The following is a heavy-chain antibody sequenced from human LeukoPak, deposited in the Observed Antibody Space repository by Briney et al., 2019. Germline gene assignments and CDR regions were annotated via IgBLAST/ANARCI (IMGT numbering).Heavy chain of an antibody. J-gene: IGHJ6*02. Sequence: GGSLRLSCAASGFTVSSNYMSWVRQAPGKGLEWVSVIYSGGSTFYADSVKGRFIISRDNSKNTLYLQMNSLRAEDTAVYYCAREGQEDSGSPTGYYYGMDVWGQGTTVTVSS. D-gene: IGHD1-26*01. CDR2: IYSGGST. V-gene: IGHV3-53*01. CDR3: AREGQEDSGSPTGYYYGMDV. CDR1: GFTVSSNY.